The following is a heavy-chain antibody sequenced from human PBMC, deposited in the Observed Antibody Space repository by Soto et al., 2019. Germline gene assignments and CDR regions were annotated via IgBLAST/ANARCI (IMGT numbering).Heavy chain of an antibody. V-gene: IGHV1-18*01. CDR3: ARVPEQYSSSWYYFDY. CDR1: GYTFTSYG. CDR2: ISAYNGDT. J-gene: IGHJ4*02. D-gene: IGHD6-13*01. Sequence: ASVKVSCKASGYTFTSYGISWVRQAPGQGLEWMGWISAYNGDTNYAQKLQGRVTMTTDTSTSTAYMELRSLRSDDTAVYYCARVPEQYSSSWYYFDYWGQRTLVTVSS.